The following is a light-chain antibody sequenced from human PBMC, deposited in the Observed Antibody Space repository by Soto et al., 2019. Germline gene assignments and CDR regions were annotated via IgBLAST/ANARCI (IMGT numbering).Light chain of an antibody. J-gene: IGKJ4*01. Sequence: DIQMTQSPSSVCPSVGDRVTTTCGGLQGISSGLARYQQKPGKAPKLLIYVASSSHSGVPSRFSGSGSGTDFTLTISSLQPEDFATYYCQQANSFPLTFGGGPKVEIK. CDR3: QQANSFPLT. CDR2: VAS. V-gene: IGKV1-12*01. CDR1: QGISSG.